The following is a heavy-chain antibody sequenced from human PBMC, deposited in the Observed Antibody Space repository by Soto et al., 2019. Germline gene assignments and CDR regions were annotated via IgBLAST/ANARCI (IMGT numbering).Heavy chain of an antibody. Sequence: SETLSLTCAVYGGSFSGYYWSWIRQPPGKGLEWIGEINHSGSTNYNPSLKSRVTISVDTSKNQFSLKLSSVTAADTAVYYCARRFTTVTTSNYYMDVWGKGTTVTVSS. V-gene: IGHV4-34*01. D-gene: IGHD4-17*01. CDR3: ARRFTTVTTSNYYMDV. J-gene: IGHJ6*03. CDR1: GGSFSGYY. CDR2: INHSGST.